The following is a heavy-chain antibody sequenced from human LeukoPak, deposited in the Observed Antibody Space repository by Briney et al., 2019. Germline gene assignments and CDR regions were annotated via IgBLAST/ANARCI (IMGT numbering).Heavy chain of an antibody. CDR3: AMGPYYYDSSGYYY. V-gene: IGHV3-48*02. D-gene: IGHD3-22*01. J-gene: IGHJ4*02. CDR1: GFIFSNYN. CDR2: ISSSSSTI. Sequence: GGSLRLSCAASGFIFSNYNMNWVRQAPGKGLEWVSYISSSSSTIYYADSVKGRFTISRDNAKNSVYLQMNSLRDEGTAVYYCAMGPYYYDSSGYYYWGQGTLVTVSS.